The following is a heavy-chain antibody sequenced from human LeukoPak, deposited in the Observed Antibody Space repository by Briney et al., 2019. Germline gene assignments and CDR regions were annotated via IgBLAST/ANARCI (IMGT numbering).Heavy chain of an antibody. J-gene: IGHJ4*02. CDR3: ARDWGLLIEYSSGPVDY. D-gene: IGHD6-19*01. CDR2: INPNSGGT. V-gene: IGHV1-2*02. CDR1: GYTFTGYY. Sequence: ASVKVSCKASGYTFTGYYMHWVRQAPGQGLEWMGWINPNSGGTNYAQKFQGRVTMTTDTSTSTAYMELRSLRSDDTAVYYCARDWGLLIEYSSGPVDYWGQGTLVTVSS.